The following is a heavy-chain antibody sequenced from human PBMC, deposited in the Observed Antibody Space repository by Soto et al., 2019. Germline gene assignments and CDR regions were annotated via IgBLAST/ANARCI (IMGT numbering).Heavy chain of an antibody. J-gene: IGHJ5*02. CDR1: GGSIISYY. D-gene: IGHD3-10*01. CDR2: IYYSGST. Sequence: SETLSLTCTVSGGSIISYYWSWIRQPPGKGLEWIGYIYYSGSTNYNPSLKSRVTISVDTSKNQFSLKLSSVTAADTAVYYCARSGVRGSVLNWFDPRGQGTLVTVSS. V-gene: IGHV4-59*01. CDR3: ARSGVRGSVLNWFDP.